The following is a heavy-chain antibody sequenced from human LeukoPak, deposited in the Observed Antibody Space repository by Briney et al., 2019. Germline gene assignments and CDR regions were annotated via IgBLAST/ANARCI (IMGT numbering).Heavy chain of an antibody. D-gene: IGHD6-19*01. CDR1: GFTFGSYS. Sequence: PGGSLRLSCAASGFTFGSYSMNWVRQAPGKGLEWVSSISSSSSYIYYADSVKGRFTISRDNAKNSLYLQMNSLRAEDTAVYYCARDPTMKYSSGQTGGDYWGQGTLVTVSS. J-gene: IGHJ4*02. CDR3: ARDPTMKYSSGQTGGDY. CDR2: ISSSSSYI. V-gene: IGHV3-21*01.